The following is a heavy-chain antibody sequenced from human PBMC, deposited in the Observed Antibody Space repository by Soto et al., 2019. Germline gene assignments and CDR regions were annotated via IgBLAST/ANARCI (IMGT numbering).Heavy chain of an antibody. Sequence: SETLSLTCTVSGGSISSYYWSWIRQPPGKGLEWIGYIYYSGSTNYNPSLKSRVTISVDTSKNQFSLKLSSVTAAATAVYYCARAGYCSGGSCYSDAFDIWGQGTMVTVSS. CDR3: ARAGYCSGGSCYSDAFDI. J-gene: IGHJ3*02. CDR2: IYYSGST. D-gene: IGHD2-15*01. V-gene: IGHV4-59*01. CDR1: GGSISSYY.